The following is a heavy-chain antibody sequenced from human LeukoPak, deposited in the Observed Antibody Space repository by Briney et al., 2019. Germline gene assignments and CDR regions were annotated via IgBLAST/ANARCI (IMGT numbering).Heavy chain of an antibody. CDR2: INPSGGST. CDR1: GYTFTNYY. Sequence: ASVKVSFKSSGYTFTNYYIHWVRQPPGQGLEWTGIINPSGGSTSYAQKFQGRVTMTRDTSTSTVYMELSSLRSEDTAVYYCAREGPYSDSSRSRFDYWGQGTLVTVSS. V-gene: IGHV1-46*01. J-gene: IGHJ4*02. CDR3: AREGPYSDSSRSRFDY. D-gene: IGHD6-6*01.